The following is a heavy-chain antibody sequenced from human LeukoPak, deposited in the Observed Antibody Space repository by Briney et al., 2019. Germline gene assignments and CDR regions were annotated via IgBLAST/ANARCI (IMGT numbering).Heavy chain of an antibody. D-gene: IGHD6-13*01. CDR3: AREDSSSWPDYYYYNGMDV. CDR1: GFTFTSYY. J-gene: IGHJ6*02. V-gene: IGHV1-58*02. Sequence: SVKLSCTASGFTFTSYYMQWVRQPRGQRLEWMGWIVDGSGNTNYAQKFQERVTITRDTSTSTAYMELSSLRSEGTAVYYCAREDSSSWPDYYYYNGMDVWGQGTTVTVSS. CDR2: IVDGSGNT.